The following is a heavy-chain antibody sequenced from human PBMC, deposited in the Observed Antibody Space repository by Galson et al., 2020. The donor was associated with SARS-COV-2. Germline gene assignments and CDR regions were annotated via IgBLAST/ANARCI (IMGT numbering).Heavy chain of an antibody. CDR2: IYYSGST. CDR1: GGSISSYY. J-gene: IGHJ5*02. D-gene: IGHD2-2*01. V-gene: IGHV4-59*13. Sequence: SETLSLTCTVSGGSISSYYWSWIRQPPGKGLEWIGYIYYSGSTNYNPSLKSRVTISVDTSKNQFSLKLSSVTAADTAVYYCARANGPAAANNWFDPWGQGTLVTVSS. CDR3: ARANGPAAANNWFDP.